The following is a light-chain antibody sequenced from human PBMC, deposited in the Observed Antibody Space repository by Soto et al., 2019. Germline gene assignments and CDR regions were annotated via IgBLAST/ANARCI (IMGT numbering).Light chain of an antibody. CDR3: QQYDTTPPLT. Sequence: EIVLTQSPGTLPLSPGDRATLSCRASQSVNSNYLAWYQQKPGQAPRLLLYGASSRAIGIPDRFSGSGCGADFTLTISRLEPEDFAVYYCQQYDTTPPLTFGGGTKVEIK. CDR1: QSVNSNY. J-gene: IGKJ4*01. V-gene: IGKV3-20*01. CDR2: GAS.